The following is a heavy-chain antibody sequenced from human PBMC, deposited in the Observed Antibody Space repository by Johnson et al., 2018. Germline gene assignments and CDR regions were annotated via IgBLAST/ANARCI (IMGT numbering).Heavy chain of an antibody. CDR3: ARSYSISAALRDYYGMDV. CDR2: IWFDGSTE. CDR1: NFIFSSYG. V-gene: IGHV3-33*01. Sequence: VQLLESGGGLVQPGRSLRLSCAASNFIFSSYGMQWVRQAPGKGLEWLAIIWFDGSTEYYADSVKGRFTISRDNSKNTVYLQMNSLRTDDTAVYYCARSYSISAALRDYYGMDVWGQGTTVIVSS. J-gene: IGHJ6*02. D-gene: IGHD6-6*01.